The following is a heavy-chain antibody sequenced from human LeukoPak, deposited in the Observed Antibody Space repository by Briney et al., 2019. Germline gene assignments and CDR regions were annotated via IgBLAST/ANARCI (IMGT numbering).Heavy chain of an antibody. D-gene: IGHD2-21*02. CDR1: GGSFSGYY. Sequence: SETLSLTCAVYGGSFSGYYWSWIRQPPGKGLEWIGEINHSGSTNYNPSLKSRVTISVDTSKNQFSLKLSSVTAADTAVYYCARNIVVVTATVIDAFDIWGQGTMVTVSS. J-gene: IGHJ3*02. V-gene: IGHV4-34*01. CDR3: ARNIVVVTATVIDAFDI. CDR2: INHSGST.